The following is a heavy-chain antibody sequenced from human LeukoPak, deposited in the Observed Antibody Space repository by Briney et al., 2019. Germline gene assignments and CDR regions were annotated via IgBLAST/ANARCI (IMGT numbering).Heavy chain of an antibody. V-gene: IGHV3-64*01. CDR1: GFTFSSHP. CDR3: ARESPSGSLDY. Sequence: GRSLRLSCVASGFTFSSHPMHWVRQAPGKGLESVSAISTNGGTTYYANSVRGRFIISRDNSHNTLYLQMGRLRTDDTAIYYCARESPSGSLDYWGQGTLVTVSS. J-gene: IGHJ4*02. CDR2: ISTNGGTT. D-gene: IGHD1-26*01.